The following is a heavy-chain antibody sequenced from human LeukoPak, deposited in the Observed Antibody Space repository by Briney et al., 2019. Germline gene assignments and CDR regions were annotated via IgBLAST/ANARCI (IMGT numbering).Heavy chain of an antibody. CDR3: ARDHDYGDYPHAFDI. V-gene: IGHV3-21*01. J-gene: IGHJ3*02. D-gene: IGHD4-17*01. CDR2: ISSSSSYI. CDR1: GFTFSSYS. Sequence: PGGSLRLSCAASGFTFSSYSMNWVRQAPGKGLEWVSSISSSSSYIYYADSVKGRLTISRDNAKISLYLQMNSLRAEDTAVYYCARDHDYGDYPHAFDIWGQGTMVTVSS.